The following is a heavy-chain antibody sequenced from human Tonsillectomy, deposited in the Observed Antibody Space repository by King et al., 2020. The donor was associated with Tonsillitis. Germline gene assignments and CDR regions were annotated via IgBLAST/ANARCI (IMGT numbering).Heavy chain of an antibody. D-gene: IGHD3-9*01. J-gene: IGHJ4*02. CDR1: GFTFSSYE. V-gene: IGHV3-48*03. Sequence: VQLVESGGGLVQPGGSLRLSCAASGFTFSSYEMNWVRQAPGKGLEWVSYISSSGSTRYYADSGKGRFTISRDNAKNSLYLQMNSLRAEDTDVYYCARDILTGYYTGHFDYWGQGTLVTVSS. CDR3: ARDILTGYYTGHFDY. CDR2: ISSSGSTR.